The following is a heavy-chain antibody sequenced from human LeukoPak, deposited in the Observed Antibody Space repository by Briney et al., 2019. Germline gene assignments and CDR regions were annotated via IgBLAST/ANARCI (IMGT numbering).Heavy chain of an antibody. J-gene: IGHJ3*02. V-gene: IGHV3-30-3*01. CDR3: AKAGSSLGIWAFDI. D-gene: IGHD2-2*01. CDR1: GFTFSSYA. Sequence: GGSLRLSCAASGFTFSSYAIHWVRQAPGKGLEWVAVISYDGSNKYYADSVKGRFTISRDNSKNTLYLQMNSLRAEDTAVYYCAKAGSSLGIWAFDIWGQGTMVTVSS. CDR2: ISYDGSNK.